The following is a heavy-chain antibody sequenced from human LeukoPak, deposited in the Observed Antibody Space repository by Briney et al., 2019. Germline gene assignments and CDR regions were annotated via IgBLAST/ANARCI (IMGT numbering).Heavy chain of an antibody. V-gene: IGHV1-24*01. CDR2: FDPEDGET. D-gene: IGHD4-23*01. CDR3: ATDYGGNNWFDP. J-gene: IGHJ5*02. Sequence: ASVNVSCKVSGYTLTELSMHWVRQAPGKGLEWMGGFDPEDGETIYAQKFQGRVTMTEDTSTDTAYMELSSLRSEDTAVYYCATDYGGNNWFDPWGQGTLVAVSS. CDR1: GYTLTELS.